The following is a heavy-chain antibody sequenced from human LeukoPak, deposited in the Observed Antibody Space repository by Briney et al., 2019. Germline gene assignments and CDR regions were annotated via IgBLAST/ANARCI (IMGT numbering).Heavy chain of an antibody. CDR1: GYTFTGYY. Sequence: ASVKVSCKAFGYTFTGYYMHWVRQVPGQGLEWMGWINPNSGGTNYAQKFQGRVTMTRDTSISTAYMELSRLRSDDTAVYYCARSYCSSTSCYSFFDYWGQGTLVTVSS. CDR2: INPNSGGT. D-gene: IGHD2-2*01. J-gene: IGHJ4*02. V-gene: IGHV1-2*02. CDR3: ARSYCSSTSCYSFFDY.